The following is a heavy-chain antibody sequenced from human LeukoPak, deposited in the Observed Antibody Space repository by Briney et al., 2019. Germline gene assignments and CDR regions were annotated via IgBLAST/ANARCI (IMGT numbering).Heavy chain of an antibody. CDR2: IYYSGST. J-gene: IGHJ3*02. CDR1: GDSISSGGYY. V-gene: IGHV4-31*03. CDR3: ARTLLGDGAFDI. Sequence: SQTLSLTCTVSGDSISSGGYYWSWIRQHPGKGLEWIGYIYYSGSTYYNPSLKSRVTISVDTSKNQFSLKLSSVTAADTAVYYRARTLLGDGAFDIWGQGTMVTVSS. D-gene: IGHD3-10*01.